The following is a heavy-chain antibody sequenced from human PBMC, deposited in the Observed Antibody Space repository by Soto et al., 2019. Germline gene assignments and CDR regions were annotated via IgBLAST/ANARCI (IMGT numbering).Heavy chain of an antibody. Sequence: ASVKVSCKASGYTFTSYGISWVRHAPGQGLEWMGWISAYNGNTNYAQKLQGRVTMTTDTSTSTAYMELRSLRSDDTAVYYCARGPNYDFWSGYYFHGMDVWGQGTTVTVSS. D-gene: IGHD3-3*01. CDR2: ISAYNGNT. V-gene: IGHV1-18*01. J-gene: IGHJ6*02. CDR3: ARGPNYDFWSGYYFHGMDV. CDR1: GYTFTSYG.